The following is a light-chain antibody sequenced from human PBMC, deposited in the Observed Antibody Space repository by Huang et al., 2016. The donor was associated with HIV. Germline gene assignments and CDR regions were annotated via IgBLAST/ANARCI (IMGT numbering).Light chain of an antibody. CDR1: KSASSSY. V-gene: IGKV3-20*01. Sequence: EIVLTQSPGTLSLSPGERATLSCRASKSASSSYLAWYQQKPGQAPRLLIYGSSSRATGIPDRFSGSGSVTDFTLTISRLEPEYFAVYYCQQYGSSPPLTFGGGTKVEIK. CDR2: GSS. J-gene: IGKJ4*01. CDR3: QQYGSSPPLT.